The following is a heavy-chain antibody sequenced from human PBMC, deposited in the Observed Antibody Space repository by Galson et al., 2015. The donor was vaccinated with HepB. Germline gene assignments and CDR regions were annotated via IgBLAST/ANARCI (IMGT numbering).Heavy chain of an antibody. J-gene: IGHJ6*03. V-gene: IGHV6-1*01. D-gene: IGHD4-17*01. Sequence: CAISGDSVSSNSAAWNWIRQSPSRGLEWLGRTYYRSKWYNDYAVSVRSRITINSETSKNQFSLHLNSVTPEDTAVYYCARETTVTTNYHYYMDVWGKGTTVTVSS. CDR2: TYYRSKWYN. CDR3: ARETTVTTNYHYYMDV. CDR1: GDSVSSNSAA.